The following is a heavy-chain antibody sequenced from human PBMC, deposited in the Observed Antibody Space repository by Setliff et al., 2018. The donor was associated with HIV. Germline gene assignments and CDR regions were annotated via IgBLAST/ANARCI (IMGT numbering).Heavy chain of an antibody. V-gene: IGHV1-18*04. J-gene: IGHJ4*02. D-gene: IGHD4-17*01. CDR2: VSAYNGHT. Sequence: ASVKVSCKASGYTFTTYSITWVRQAPGQGLEWMGWVSAYNGHTNFAQKFQGRVTMTTDTSSNTAYMELRSLRSDDTAVYYCARLGKNDYGDYFDYWGQGTLVTVSS. CDR1: GYTFTTYS. CDR3: ARLGKNDYGDYFDY.